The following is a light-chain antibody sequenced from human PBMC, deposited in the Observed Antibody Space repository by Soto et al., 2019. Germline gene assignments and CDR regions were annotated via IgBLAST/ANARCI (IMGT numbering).Light chain of an antibody. CDR1: QSVSDRY. J-gene: IGKJ3*01. Sequence: EIVLTQSPGTLSLSPGERATLSCRASQSVSDRYLAWYQQKPGQAHRLLIYGASSRATGIPDRFSGSGSGTDFTLTISRLEPEDFAVYYCQQYGSSPFTFGPGTKVDIK. CDR3: QQYGSSPFT. V-gene: IGKV3-20*01. CDR2: GAS.